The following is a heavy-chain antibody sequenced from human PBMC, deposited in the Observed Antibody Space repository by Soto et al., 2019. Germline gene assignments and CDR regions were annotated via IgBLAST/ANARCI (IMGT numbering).Heavy chain of an antibody. J-gene: IGHJ6*02. CDR3: ARPMYSSGWYAGMDV. Sequence: QVQVVQSGAEVKKPGASVRVSCKASGYTFTSYAMHWVRQAPGPRLEWMGWINAGNDDTKYSQKFQGRVTITRDTSASTAYMELRSLRSEDTAVYYCARPMYSSGWYAGMDVWGQGTTVTVSS. D-gene: IGHD6-19*01. CDR1: GYTFTSYA. V-gene: IGHV1-3*01. CDR2: INAGNDDT.